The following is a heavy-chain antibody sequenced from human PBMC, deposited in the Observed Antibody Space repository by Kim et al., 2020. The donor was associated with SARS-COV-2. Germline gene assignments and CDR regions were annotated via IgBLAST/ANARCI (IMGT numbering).Heavy chain of an antibody. D-gene: IGHD6-19*01. CDR3: AKDRGRRGWPGFDF. Sequence: GGSLRLSCAASGFTLTNNAMSWVRQAPGRGLEWVSTIRASAETTYYAGSVNGRFTISRDSAKHTLYLQLNTLRADDTAAYYCAKDRGRRGWPGFDFWGQG. V-gene: IGHV3-23*01. CDR2: IRASAETT. J-gene: IGHJ4*02. CDR1: GFTLTNNA.